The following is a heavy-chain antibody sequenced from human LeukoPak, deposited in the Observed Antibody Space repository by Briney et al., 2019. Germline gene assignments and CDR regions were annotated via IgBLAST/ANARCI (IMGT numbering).Heavy chain of an antibody. CDR3: ARGLSGYASSLGY. D-gene: IGHD6-6*01. Sequence: GGSLRLSCAASGFTFSSYWMHWVRQAPGKGLVWVSRINSDGSSTSYADSVRGRFSISRNNAKNTLYLQMNSLRAEDTAVYYCARGLSGYASSLGYWGQGTLVTVSA. V-gene: IGHV3-74*01. CDR1: GFTFSSYW. J-gene: IGHJ4*02. CDR2: INSDGSST.